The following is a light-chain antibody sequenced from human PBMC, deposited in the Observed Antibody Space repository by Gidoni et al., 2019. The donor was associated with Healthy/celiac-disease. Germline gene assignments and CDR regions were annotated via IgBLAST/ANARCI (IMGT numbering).Light chain of an antibody. CDR3: QQYGSSLYT. J-gene: IGKJ2*01. CDR2: GAS. Sequence: GERATLSCRASQSVSSSYLAWYQQKPGQAPRLLIYGASSRATGIPDRFSGSGSGTDFTLTISRLEPEDFAVYYCQQYGSSLYTFGQGTKLEIK. V-gene: IGKV3-20*01. CDR1: QSVSSSY.